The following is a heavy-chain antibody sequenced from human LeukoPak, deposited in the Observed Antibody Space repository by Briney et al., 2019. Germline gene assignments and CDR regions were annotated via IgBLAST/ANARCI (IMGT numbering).Heavy chain of an antibody. J-gene: IGHJ5*02. CDR2: ISAYNGDT. CDR3: ARDPSNSSGRMTWFDP. D-gene: IGHD3-22*01. Sequence: GASVKVSCKASGYTFNHHGISWVRQAPGQGLEWMGWISAYNGDTNYGSRFQGRVAMTTDTSTSTAYMELRSLRSDDTAVYYCARDPSNSSGRMTWFDPWGQGTLVTVSS. CDR1: GYTFNHHG. V-gene: IGHV1-18*01.